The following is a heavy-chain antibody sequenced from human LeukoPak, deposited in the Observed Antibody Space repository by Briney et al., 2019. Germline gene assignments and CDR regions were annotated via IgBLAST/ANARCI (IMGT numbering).Heavy chain of an antibody. CDR2: ISTNGRTI. CDR3: ARDFRGYSMDV. Sequence: GGSLRLSCTASGFTFGDYAMSWVRQAPGKGLEWVSYISTNGRTIYYADSVKGRFTMSRDNAKNSLSLQMNSLRAEDTAVYYCARDFRGYSMDVWGKGTTVTISS. D-gene: IGHD3-10*01. CDR1: GFTFGDYA. J-gene: IGHJ6*03. V-gene: IGHV3-48*03.